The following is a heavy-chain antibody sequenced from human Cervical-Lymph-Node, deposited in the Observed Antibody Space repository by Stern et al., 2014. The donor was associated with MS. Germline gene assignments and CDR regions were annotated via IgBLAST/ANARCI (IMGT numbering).Heavy chain of an antibody. CDR2: IMPVFGSA. Sequence: VQLVQSGAEVKKPGSSVRVSCKASGGTFNSYAINWVRQAPGQGLEWMGGIMPVFGSANYAQKFQGRVTITADESTSTAYLEMSSLRSDDTAVYYCARDLAVGGGRSLDYWGQGTLVTVSS. V-gene: IGHV1-69*01. CDR3: ARDLAVGGGRSLDY. J-gene: IGHJ4*02. D-gene: IGHD3-16*01. CDR1: GGTFNSYA.